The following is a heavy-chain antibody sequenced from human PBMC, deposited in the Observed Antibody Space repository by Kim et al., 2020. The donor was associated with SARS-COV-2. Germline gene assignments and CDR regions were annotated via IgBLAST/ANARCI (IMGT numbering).Heavy chain of an antibody. D-gene: IGHD2-2*01. Sequence: SETLSLTCTVSGGSISSYYWSWIRQPPGKGLEWIGYIYYSGSTNYNPSLKSRVTISVDTSKNQFSLKLSSVTAADTAVYYCARVVVPAAMPEYYFDYWGQGTLVTVSS. CDR3: ARVVVPAAMPEYYFDY. V-gene: IGHV4-59*13. CDR1: GGSISSYY. J-gene: IGHJ4*02. CDR2: IYYSGST.